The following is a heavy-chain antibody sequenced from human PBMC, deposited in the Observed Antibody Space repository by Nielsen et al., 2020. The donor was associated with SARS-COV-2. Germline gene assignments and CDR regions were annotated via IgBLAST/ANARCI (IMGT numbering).Heavy chain of an antibody. Sequence: GGSLRLSCAASGFTFSTYSMTWVRQAPGKGLEWVANIKQDGSERYYVDSVKGRFTISRDNTKNSLYLQMISLRAEDTAVYYCARGEYGPDTYLFDSWGQGTTVTVSS. CDR2: IKQDGSER. V-gene: IGHV3-7*01. CDR3: ARGEYGPDTYLFDS. CDR1: GFTFSTYS. D-gene: IGHD3-10*01. J-gene: IGHJ4*03.